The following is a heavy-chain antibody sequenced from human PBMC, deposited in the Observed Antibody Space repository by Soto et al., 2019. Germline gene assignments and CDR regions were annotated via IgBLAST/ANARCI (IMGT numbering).Heavy chain of an antibody. CDR1: AFTFSNRA. CDR3: AREGRIEDRSVGAFDV. J-gene: IGHJ3*01. V-gene: IGHV3-30-3*01. D-gene: IGHD6-6*01. CDR2: ISYNGNNK. Sequence: QVQLVESGGGVVQPGRSLRLSCAASAFTFSNRAMHWVRQAPGKGLEWVAVISYNGNNKWYADSVKGRFTISRDNSKDTLHLQMNSLRPGDTAVYYCAREGRIEDRSVGAFDVWGQGTVVTVSS.